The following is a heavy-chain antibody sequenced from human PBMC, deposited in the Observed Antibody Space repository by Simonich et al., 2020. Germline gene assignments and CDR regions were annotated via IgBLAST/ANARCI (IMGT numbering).Heavy chain of an antibody. D-gene: IGHD1-1*01. CDR1: GYTFTSYG. V-gene: IGHV1-18*01. CDR2: VSAYNGNT. CDR3: ARSTTGTTAFDI. Sequence: QVQLVQSGAEVKKPGASVKVSCKASGYTFTSYGNSWVRQAPGQGLEWMGWVSAYNGNTNEAQKLQGRVTMTTDTATSTAYMELRILRSDDTAVYDCARSTTGTTAFDIWGQGTMVTVSS. J-gene: IGHJ3*02.